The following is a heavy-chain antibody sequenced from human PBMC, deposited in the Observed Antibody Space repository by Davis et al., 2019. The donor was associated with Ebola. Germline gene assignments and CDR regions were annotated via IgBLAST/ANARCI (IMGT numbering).Heavy chain of an antibody. V-gene: IGHV4-59*11. J-gene: IGHJ4*02. Sequence: PSETLSLTCTVSGGSISSHYWSWIRQPPGKGLEWIGYIYYSGSTNYNPSLKSRVTISVDTSKNQFSLKLSSVTAAETAVYYCARDEISSWYPNFDYWGQGTLVTVSS. CDR1: GGSISSHY. CDR2: IYYSGST. D-gene: IGHD6-13*01. CDR3: ARDEISSWYPNFDY.